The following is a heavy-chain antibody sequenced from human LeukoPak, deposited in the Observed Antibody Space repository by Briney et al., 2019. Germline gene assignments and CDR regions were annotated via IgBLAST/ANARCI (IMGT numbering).Heavy chain of an antibody. CDR2: IYTTGST. J-gene: IGHJ4*02. D-gene: IGHD2-2*01. CDR1: GDSISSDY. Sequence: SETLSLTCSVSGDSISSDYWSWIRQLAGKGLEWIGRIYTTGSTNYNPSLKSRVTISIDTSKNQFSLELSSLTAADTAVYYCAREVIPAASPYYFDYWGQGTLVTVSS. CDR3: AREVIPAASPYYFDY. V-gene: IGHV4-4*07.